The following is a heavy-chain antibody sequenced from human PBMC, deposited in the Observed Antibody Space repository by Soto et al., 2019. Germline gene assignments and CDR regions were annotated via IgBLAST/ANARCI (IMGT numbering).Heavy chain of an antibody. V-gene: IGHV3-30-3*01. Sequence: QVHLEESGGGVVQPGTSLRLSCVASGFTFSSYGMHWVRQAPGKGLEWVAVIPNTENKKYYADSVKGRFTISRDNSRNPLFLQMDSLMSEDTAMYYCARTAGGRVRGALDIWGQGTMVTVS. J-gene: IGHJ3*02. CDR2: IPNTENKK. CDR1: GFTFSSYG. CDR3: ARTAGGRVRGALDI. D-gene: IGHD6-13*01.